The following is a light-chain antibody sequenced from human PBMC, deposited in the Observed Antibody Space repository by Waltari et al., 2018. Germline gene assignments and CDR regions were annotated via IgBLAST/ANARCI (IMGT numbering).Light chain of an antibody. Sequence: GVLTQSPLSLAVTLGQPASISCKSSQSLLYSNGNVYLDWYLQRPGQSPRRLIYQVSKRDSGVPDRFSGSGSDTDFTLRISRVEADDVGTYYCLQVPFTFDPGTKMEVK. V-gene: IGKV2-30*01. J-gene: IGKJ3*01. CDR1: QSLLYSNGNVY. CDR2: QVS. CDR3: LQVPFT.